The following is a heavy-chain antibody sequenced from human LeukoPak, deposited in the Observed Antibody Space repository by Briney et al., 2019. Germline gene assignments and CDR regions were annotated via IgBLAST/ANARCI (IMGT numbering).Heavy chain of an antibody. CDR3: ASGPSYSGSNEYFDS. D-gene: IGHD1-26*01. Sequence: ASVKVSCKASGYTFSSYTMNWVRQDPGQGLEWMGWINTNTGNPTYAQDYTGRFVFSLDTSVSTTSLQISRLKAEDTAVYYCASGPSYSGSNEYFDSWGQGTLVTVSS. V-gene: IGHV7-4-1*02. J-gene: IGHJ4*02. CDR1: GYTFSSYT. CDR2: INTNTGNP.